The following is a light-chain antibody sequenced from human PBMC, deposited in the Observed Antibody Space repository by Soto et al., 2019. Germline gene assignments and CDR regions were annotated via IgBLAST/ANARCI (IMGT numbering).Light chain of an antibody. V-gene: IGLV2-14*03. CDR3: SSYTSSSTHV. J-gene: IGLJ1*01. Sequence: QSVLTQPASVSGSRGQSITISCTGTSSDVGAYNFVSWYQQHPGKLPKLMIFDVSRRPSGVSGRFSGSKSGNTASLTISGLQAEDEGYYYCSSYTSSSTHVFGSGTKVTVL. CDR1: SSDVGAYNF. CDR2: DVS.